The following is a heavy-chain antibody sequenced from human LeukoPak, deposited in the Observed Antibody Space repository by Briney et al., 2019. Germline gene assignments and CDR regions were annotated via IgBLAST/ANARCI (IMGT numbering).Heavy chain of an antibody. D-gene: IGHD5-18*01. CDR3: ARDWGVGTAMDVGY. J-gene: IGHJ4*02. V-gene: IGHV3-21*01. CDR1: GFTFSSYS. Sequence: GGSLRLSCAASGFTFSSYSMNWVRQAPGKGLEWVSSISSSSSYIYYADSVKGRFTISRDNAKNSLYLQMNSLRAEDTAVYYCARDWGVGTAMDVGYWGQGTLVTVSS. CDR2: ISSSSSYI.